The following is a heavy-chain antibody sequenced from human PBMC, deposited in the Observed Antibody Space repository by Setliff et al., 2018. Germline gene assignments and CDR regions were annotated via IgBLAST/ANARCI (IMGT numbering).Heavy chain of an antibody. CDR1: GFTFSTYS. CDR2: ISGDSVSI. CDR3: ARGFGYAAWYYLDY. D-gene: IGHD2-2*03. V-gene: IGHV3-23*01. J-gene: IGHJ4*02. Sequence: PGGSLRLSCAASGFTFSTYSMSWARQAPGKGLEWVSAISGDSVSIYYADSVRGRFTISRDNSKNTLYLQMNNLRDEDTAVYYCARGFGYAAWYYLDYWGQGTLVTVSS.